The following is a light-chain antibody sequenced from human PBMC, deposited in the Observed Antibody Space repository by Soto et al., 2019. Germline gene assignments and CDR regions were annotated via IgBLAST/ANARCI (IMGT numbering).Light chain of an antibody. CDR2: DTS. CDR3: HQGMT. V-gene: IGKV3-11*01. CDR1: QSVSSY. Sequence: EIVLTQSPGTLSLSPGERATLSCRASQSVSSYLAGYQQKPGQAPRLLLYDTSNRGTGSPARFGGSGSGTVFSLTISSLDPEYFAFYYCHQGMTFGRGTKVEIK. J-gene: IGKJ4*01.